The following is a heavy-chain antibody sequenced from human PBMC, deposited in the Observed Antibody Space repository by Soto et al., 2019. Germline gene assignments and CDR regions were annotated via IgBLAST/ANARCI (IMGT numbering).Heavy chain of an antibody. CDR3: ARDGEYSYGQIPYGMDV. CDR2: IIPIFGTA. Sequence: SVNVSCKASGGTFSTYAISWVRQAPGQGLEWMGGIIPIFGTANYAQKFQGRVTITADESTSTAYMELSSLRSEDTAVYYCARDGEYSYGQIPYGMDVWGQGTTVTVSS. CDR1: GGTFSTYA. D-gene: IGHD5-18*01. J-gene: IGHJ6*02. V-gene: IGHV1-69*13.